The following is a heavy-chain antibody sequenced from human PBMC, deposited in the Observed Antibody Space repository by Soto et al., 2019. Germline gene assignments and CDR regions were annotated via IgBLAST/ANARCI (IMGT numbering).Heavy chain of an antibody. D-gene: IGHD3-10*01. J-gene: IGHJ4*02. CDR1: GFTFSGSW. CDR3: ARGIFGSGTANDY. Sequence: EVHLVESGGGLVQPGGSLRLSCAASGFTFSGSWMHWVRQAPGKGLVWVSRINGDGSGKSYADFVKGRFTISRDDAKNTLFLQMNGLRAEDTAVYYCARGIFGSGTANDYWGQGTLVTVSS. CDR2: INGDGSGK. V-gene: IGHV3-74*01.